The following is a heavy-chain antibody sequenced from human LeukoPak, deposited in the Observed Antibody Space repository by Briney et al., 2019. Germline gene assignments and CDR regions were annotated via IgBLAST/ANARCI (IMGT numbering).Heavy chain of an antibody. J-gene: IGHJ4*02. CDR2: IKNDGSYT. V-gene: IGHV3-74*01. Sequence: AGGSLRLSCAASGFTFSSHWMHWIRQAPVKGLVWVSRIKNDGSYTSDVDSVEGRFTISRDNAKNTLHLQMNSVRAEDTAVYYCVRDDGHYGVDYWGQGTLVTVSS. CDR3: VRDDGHYGVDY. CDR1: GFTFSSHW. D-gene: IGHD3-22*01.